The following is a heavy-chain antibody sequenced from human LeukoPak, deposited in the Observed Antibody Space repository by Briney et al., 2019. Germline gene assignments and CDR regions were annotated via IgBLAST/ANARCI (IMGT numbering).Heavy chain of an antibody. CDR1: GYTFTSYG. CDR3: ARELVDFWSGYHYFDY. V-gene: IGHV1-18*01. J-gene: IGHJ4*02. Sequence: ASVKVSCKASGYTFTSYGISWVRQAPGQGLEWMGWISAYNGNTSYAQKLQGRVTMTTDTSTSTAYMELRSLRSEDTAVYYCARELVDFWSGYHYFDYWGQGTLVTVSS. D-gene: IGHD3-3*01. CDR2: ISAYNGNT.